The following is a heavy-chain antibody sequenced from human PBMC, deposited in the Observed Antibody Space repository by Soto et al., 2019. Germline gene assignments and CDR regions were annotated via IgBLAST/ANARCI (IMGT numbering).Heavy chain of an antibody. CDR2: IKEDGSEK. D-gene: IGHD5-18*01. J-gene: IGHJ6*02. V-gene: IGHV3-7*01. Sequence: HPGGSLRLSCAASGFTFSSYWMSWVRQAPGKGLEWVANIKEDGSEKHYVDFVKGRFTISRDNAKNSLSLQMNSLRAEDTAVYYCARDSVDSAMAAFYYYGMDVWGQGTSVTVSS. CDR1: GFTFSSYW. CDR3: ARDSVDSAMAAFYYYGMDV.